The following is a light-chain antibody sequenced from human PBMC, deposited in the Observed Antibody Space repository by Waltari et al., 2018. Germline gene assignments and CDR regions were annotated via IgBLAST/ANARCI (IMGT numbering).Light chain of an antibody. J-gene: IGLJ2*01. V-gene: IGLV1-40*01. CDR3: QSYDSSLSGSV. CDR1: SPNIGAGYD. Sequence: QSGLTQPPSVSGAPGQRVTISCPGSSPNIGAGYDVHWYQLLPGTAPKLPTYGNSNRPSGVPDRFSGSKSGTSASLAITGLQAEDEAGYYCQSYDSSLSGSVFGGGTKLTVL. CDR2: GNS.